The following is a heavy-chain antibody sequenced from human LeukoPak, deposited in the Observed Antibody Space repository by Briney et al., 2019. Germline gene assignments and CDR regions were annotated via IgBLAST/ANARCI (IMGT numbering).Heavy chain of an antibody. CDR1: GGSISISTW. J-gene: IGHJ4*02. D-gene: IGHD6-6*01. CDR3: GRSFEYSSSFRPPDY. V-gene: IGHV4-4*02. CDR2: IYHSGTT. Sequence: KTSETLSLTCAVSGGSISISTWWSWVRQPPGKGLEWIGEIYHSGTTNYSPSLKSRVTISVDKSKNQFSLNLSSVTAADTAVYYCGRSFEYSSSFRPPDYWGQGTLVTVSS.